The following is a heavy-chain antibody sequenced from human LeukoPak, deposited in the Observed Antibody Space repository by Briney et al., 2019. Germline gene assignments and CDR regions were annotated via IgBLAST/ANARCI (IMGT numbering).Heavy chain of an antibody. CDR2: IYYSGST. CDR1: GGSISSSSYY. CDR3: ATFYSPDKSFDY. V-gene: IGHV4-39*01. Sequence: PSETLSLTCTVSGGSISSSSYYWAWIRQPPGKGLEWIGTIYYSGSTYYNPSLKSRVTISVDTSKNQFSLKLSSVTAADTAVFYCATFYSPDKSFDYWGQGTLVTVSS. J-gene: IGHJ4*02. D-gene: IGHD4-11*01.